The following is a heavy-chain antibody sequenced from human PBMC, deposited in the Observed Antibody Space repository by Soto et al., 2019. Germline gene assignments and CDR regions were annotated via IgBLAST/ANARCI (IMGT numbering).Heavy chain of an antibody. CDR3: AREGYTSGYKYFDY. Sequence: VRQAPGQGLEWMGWINGGNGNTKYSQKFQGRVTFTRDTSATTAYMELSSLRSEDTAVFYCAREGYTSGYKYFDYWGQGTLVTVYS. J-gene: IGHJ4*02. D-gene: IGHD5-18*01. V-gene: IGHV1-3*01. CDR2: INGGNGNT.